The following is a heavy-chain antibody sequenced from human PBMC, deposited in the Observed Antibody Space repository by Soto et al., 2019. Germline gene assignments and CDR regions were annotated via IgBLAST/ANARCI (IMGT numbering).Heavy chain of an antibody. Sequence: EVQLLQSGGGLVQPGGSLRLSCAASRFTFTNYAMNWVRHTPGVGLEWVSSISISGGATYYADSVKGRFTISRDDSKNTLYLQMNSLRAEDTAIYYCGKSMTTTGKSYFDYWGQGTLVTVSS. CDR1: RFTFTNYA. D-gene: IGHD1-1*01. CDR3: GKSMTTTGKSYFDY. J-gene: IGHJ4*02. CDR2: ISISGGAT. V-gene: IGHV3-23*01.